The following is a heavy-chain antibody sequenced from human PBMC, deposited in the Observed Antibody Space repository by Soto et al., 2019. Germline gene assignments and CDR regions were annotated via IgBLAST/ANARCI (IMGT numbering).Heavy chain of an antibody. CDR2: IYSGGST. D-gene: IGHD3-16*01. CDR1: RFTVSTKY. J-gene: IGHJ4*02. CDR3: ARDPWAADY. Sequence: GGSLRLSCAASRFTVSTKYMSWVRQAPGKGLEWVSVIYSGGSTFYADSVRGRFTISRDNSKNPVNLQMNILRAEDTAVYYCARDPWAADYWDQGTLVTVSS. V-gene: IGHV3-66*01.